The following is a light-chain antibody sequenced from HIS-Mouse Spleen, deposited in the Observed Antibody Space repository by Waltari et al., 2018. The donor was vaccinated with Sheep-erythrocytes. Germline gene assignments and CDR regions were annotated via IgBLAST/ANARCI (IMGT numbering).Light chain of an antibody. CDR1: KLGDKY. J-gene: IGLJ2*01. Sequence: SYELTQPPSVSVSPGQTASITCSGDKLGDKYACWYQQKPGKSPWLVIFQDSQRPSGIPERFSGSKSGNTANLTISGTQEIDEADDYCQAWDSSTAVFGGGTKLTVL. CDR2: QDS. CDR3: QAWDSSTAV. V-gene: IGLV3-1*01.